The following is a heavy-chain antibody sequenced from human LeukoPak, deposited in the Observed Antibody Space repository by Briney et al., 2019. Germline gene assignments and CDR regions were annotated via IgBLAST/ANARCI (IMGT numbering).Heavy chain of an antibody. D-gene: IGHD5-24*01. CDR2: IYYSGSP. CDR3: ARRTVEMATITYYFDY. Sequence: SETLSLTCTVSGGSISSGGYYWSWIRQHPGKGLECIGYIYYSGSPYYNPSLKSRVTISVDTSKTLFSLKLSPVTAADTAVYYCARRTVEMATITYYFDYWGQGTLVTVSS. J-gene: IGHJ4*02. CDR1: GGSISSGGYY. V-gene: IGHV4-31*03.